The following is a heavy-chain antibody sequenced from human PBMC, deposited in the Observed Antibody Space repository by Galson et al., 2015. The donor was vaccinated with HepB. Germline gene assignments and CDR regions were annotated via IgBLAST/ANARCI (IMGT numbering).Heavy chain of an antibody. CDR3: ARPPRGIAVAGGLDAFDI. J-gene: IGHJ3*02. CDR2: INPSGGST. Sequence: SVKVSCKASGYTFTSYYMHWVRQAPGQGLEWMGIINPSGGSTSYAQKFQGRVTMTRDTSTSTVYMELSSLRSEDTAVYYCARPPRGIAVAGGLDAFDIWGQGTMVTVSS. V-gene: IGHV1-46*01. D-gene: IGHD6-19*01. CDR1: GYTFTSYY.